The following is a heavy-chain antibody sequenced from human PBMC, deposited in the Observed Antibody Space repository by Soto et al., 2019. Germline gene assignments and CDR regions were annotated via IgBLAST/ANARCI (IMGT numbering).Heavy chain of an antibody. D-gene: IGHD1-26*01. Sequence: PSETLSLTCTVSGGSISSADYHWSWIRQPPGRALEWMGYIYYSGSTHYNPSLMSRLTISVDTSKNKFSLKLSSVTAADTAVYYCAREGRIVGAKVDYWRQGTLVTVSS. CDR2: IYYSGST. CDR1: GGSISSADYH. J-gene: IGHJ4*02. CDR3: AREGRIVGAKVDY. V-gene: IGHV4-30-4*01.